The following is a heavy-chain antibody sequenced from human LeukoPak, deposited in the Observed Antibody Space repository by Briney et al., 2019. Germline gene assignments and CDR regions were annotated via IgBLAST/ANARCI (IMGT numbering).Heavy chain of an antibody. J-gene: IGHJ4*02. D-gene: IGHD3-10*01. V-gene: IGHV3-15*01. CDR3: TTHRLVWFGELLIGYYFDY. CDR2: IKRKTDGGTT. Sequence: GGSLRLSCAASGFTFSNAWMSWVRQAPGKGLEWVGRIKRKTDGGTTDYAAPVKGRFSISRDDSKSTLYLQINSLKTEDTAVYYCTTHRLVWFGELLIGYYFDYWGQGTLVTVSS. CDR1: GFTFSNAW.